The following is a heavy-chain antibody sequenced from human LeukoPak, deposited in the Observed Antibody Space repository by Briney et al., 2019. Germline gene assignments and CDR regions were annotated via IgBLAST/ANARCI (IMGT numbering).Heavy chain of an antibody. Sequence: PGGSLRLSCAASGFTFSSYSMNWVRQAPGKGLEWVSYISSSSSTIYYADSVKGRFTISRDNAKNSLYLQMNSLRAEDTAVYYCARDPTYCSSTSCEPIQFDYWGQGTLVTVSS. CDR3: ARDPTYCSSTSCEPIQFDY. D-gene: IGHD2-2*01. CDR1: GFTFSSYS. V-gene: IGHV3-48*01. J-gene: IGHJ4*02. CDR2: ISSSSSTI.